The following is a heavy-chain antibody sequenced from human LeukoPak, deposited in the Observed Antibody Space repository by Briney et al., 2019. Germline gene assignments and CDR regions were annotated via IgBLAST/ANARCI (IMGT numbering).Heavy chain of an antibody. Sequence: GGSLRLSCAASGFTFSSYSMNWVRQAPGKGLEWVSSISSSSSYIYYADSVKGRFTISRDNAKNSLYLQMNSLRAEDTAVYYCARAKMFYYEGGTYYHAFDIWGQGTMVTVSS. CDR1: GFTFSSYS. CDR3: ARAKMFYYEGGTYYHAFDI. D-gene: IGHD3-22*01. V-gene: IGHV3-21*01. CDR2: ISSSSSYI. J-gene: IGHJ3*02.